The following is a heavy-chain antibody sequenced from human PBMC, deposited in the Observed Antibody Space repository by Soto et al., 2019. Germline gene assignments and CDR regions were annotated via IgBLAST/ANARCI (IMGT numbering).Heavy chain of an antibody. Sequence: QVQLVQSGAEVKKPGSSVKVSCKASGGTFSSYAISWVRQAPGQGLEWMGGIIPIFGTANYAQKLQGRVTTTADESTSTADMDVSSLRSEDTAVYYCASQGDYGGYRFRFDPWGQGTLVTVSS. V-gene: IGHV1-69*12. CDR2: IIPIFGTA. D-gene: IGHD4-17*01. CDR1: GGTFSSYA. CDR3: ASQGDYGGYRFRFDP. J-gene: IGHJ5*02.